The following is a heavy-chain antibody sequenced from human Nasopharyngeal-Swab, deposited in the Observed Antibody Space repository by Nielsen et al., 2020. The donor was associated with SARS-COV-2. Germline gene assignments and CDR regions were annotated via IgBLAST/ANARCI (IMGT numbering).Heavy chain of an antibody. Sequence: GGSLRLSCSASGFTFSIYAMHWVRQAPGKGLEYVSTINDYENRLYYADSVKGRFTISRDNSKNTLYLQMNSLRAEDTAVYYCARAWKNWNYVVNAFDIWGQGTMVTVSS. V-gene: IGHV3-64*04. CDR3: ARAWKNWNYVVNAFDI. CDR2: INDYENRL. J-gene: IGHJ3*02. CDR1: GFTFSIYA. D-gene: IGHD1-7*01.